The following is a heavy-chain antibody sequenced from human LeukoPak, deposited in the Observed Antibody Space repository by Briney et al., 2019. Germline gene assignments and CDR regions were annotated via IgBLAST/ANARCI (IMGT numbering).Heavy chain of an antibody. V-gene: IGHV4-31*03. CDR3: ARGVHSGSYWVSPFDY. CDR1: GGSINNGGYY. D-gene: IGHD1-26*01. CDR2: IYYSGSS. J-gene: IGHJ4*02. Sequence: SETLSLTCTVSGGSINNGGYYWSWIRQHPGKGLEWIGYIYYSGSSYYNPSLRSRVTISVDKSKNQFSLKLSSVTAADTAVYYCARGVHSGSYWVSPFDYWGQGTLVTVSS.